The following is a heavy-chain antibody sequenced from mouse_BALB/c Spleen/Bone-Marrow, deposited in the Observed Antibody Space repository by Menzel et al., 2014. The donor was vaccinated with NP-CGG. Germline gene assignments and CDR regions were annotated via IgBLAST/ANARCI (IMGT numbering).Heavy chain of an antibody. CDR3: ARGAMITTGYCDY. CDR2: IYYSGTI. J-gene: IGHJ2*01. CDR1: GISITTGNYR. V-gene: IGHV3-5*02. Sequence: DVKLVESGPGLVKPSQTVSLTCTVTGISITTGNYRWSWIRQFPGNKLEWIGYIYYSGTITYNPSLTSRTTITRDTSKNQFFLEMNSLTAEDTATYYCARGAMITTGYCDYWGQGTTLTVSS. D-gene: IGHD2-4*01.